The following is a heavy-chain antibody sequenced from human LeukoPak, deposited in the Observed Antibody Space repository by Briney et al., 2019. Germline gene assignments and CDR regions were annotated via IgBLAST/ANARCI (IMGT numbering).Heavy chain of an antibody. V-gene: IGHV1-8*01. CDR2: MNPNSGNT. CDR3: ARGSGYSSSWGSDP. CDR1: GYTFTSYD. J-gene: IGHJ5*02. Sequence: GASVKVSCKASGYTFTSYDINWVRQATGQGLERMGWMNPNSGNTGYAQKFQGRVTMTRNTSISTAYMELSSLRSEDTAVYYCARGSGYSSSWGSDPWGQGTLVTVSP. D-gene: IGHD6-13*01.